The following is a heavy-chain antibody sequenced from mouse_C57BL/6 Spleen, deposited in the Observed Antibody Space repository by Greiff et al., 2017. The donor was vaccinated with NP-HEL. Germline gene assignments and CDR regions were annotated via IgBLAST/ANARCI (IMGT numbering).Heavy chain of an antibody. V-gene: IGHV5-6*01. Sequence: EVQGVESGGDLVKPGGSLKLSCAASGFTFSSYGMSWVRQTPDKRLEWVATISSGGSYTYYPDSVKGRFTISRDNAKNTLYLQMSSLKSEDTAMYYCARHGRDYDVEAWFAYWGQGTLVTVSA. D-gene: IGHD2-4*01. CDR1: GFTFSSYG. CDR3: ARHGRDYDVEAWFAY. J-gene: IGHJ3*01. CDR2: ISSGGSYT.